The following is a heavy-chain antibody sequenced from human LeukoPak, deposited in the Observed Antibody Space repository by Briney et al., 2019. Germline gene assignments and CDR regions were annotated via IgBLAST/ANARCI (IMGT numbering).Heavy chain of an antibody. V-gene: IGHV3-66*04. CDR3: ASHCSGGSCLGG. J-gene: IGHJ4*02. CDR2: IYSGGST. Sequence: GGSLRPSCAASGFTFSSYAMSWVRQAPGKGLEWVSVIYSGGSTYYADSVKGRFTISRDNSKNTLYLQMNSLRAEDTAVYYCASHCSGGSCLGGWGQGTLVTVSS. CDR1: GFTFSSYA. D-gene: IGHD2-15*01.